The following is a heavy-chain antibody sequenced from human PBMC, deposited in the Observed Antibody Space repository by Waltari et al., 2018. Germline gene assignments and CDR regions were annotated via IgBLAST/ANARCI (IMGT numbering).Heavy chain of an antibody. V-gene: IGHV1-8*01. CDR1: GYTFTSYD. CDR3: ARAKPLGYYDSSGTLDY. J-gene: IGHJ4*02. D-gene: IGHD3-22*01. CDR2: MNPNSGNT. Sequence: QVQLVQSGAAVKKPGASVKVPCKASGYTFTSYDINWVRQATGQGLEWMGWMNPNSGNTGYAQKFQGRVTMTRNTSISTAYMELSSLRSEDTAVYYCARAKPLGYYDSSGTLDYWGQGTLVTVSS.